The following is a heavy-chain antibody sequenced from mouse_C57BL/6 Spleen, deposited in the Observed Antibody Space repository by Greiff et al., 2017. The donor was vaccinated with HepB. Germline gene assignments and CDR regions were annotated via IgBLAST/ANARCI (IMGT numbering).Heavy chain of an antibody. CDR1: GYTFTSYG. D-gene: IGHD2-3*01. CDR3: ARGDGYYSFDY. CDR2: IYPRSGNT. V-gene: IGHV1-81*01. Sequence: QVHVKQSGAELARPGASVKLSCKASGYTFTSYGISWVKQRTGQGLEWIGEIYPRSGNTYYNEKFKGKATLTADKSSSTAYMELRSLTSEDSAVYFCARGDGYYSFDYWGQGTTLTVSS. J-gene: IGHJ2*01.